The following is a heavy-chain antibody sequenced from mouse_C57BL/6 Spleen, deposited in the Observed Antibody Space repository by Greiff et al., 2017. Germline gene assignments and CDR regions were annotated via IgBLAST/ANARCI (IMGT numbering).Heavy chain of an antibody. CDR2: IYPGSGST. CDR3: ARLRFAY. J-gene: IGHJ3*01. Sequence: QVQLKESGAELVKPGASVKMSCKASGYTFTSYWITWVKQRPGQGLEWIGDIYPGSGSTNYNEKFKSKATLTVDTSSSTAYMQLSSLTSEDSAVYYCARLRFAYGGQGTLVTVSA. CDR1: GYTFTSYW. V-gene: IGHV1-55*01.